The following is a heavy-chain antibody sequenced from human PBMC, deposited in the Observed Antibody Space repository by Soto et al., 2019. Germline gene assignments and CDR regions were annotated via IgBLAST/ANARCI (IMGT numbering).Heavy chain of an antibody. CDR3: ARDLSPYSDYYDESTSETWFDP. CDR2: ISKSGSII. CDR1: GFTFSDYY. V-gene: IGHV3-11*01. J-gene: IGHJ5*02. D-gene: IGHD3-16*01. Sequence: QVQLVASGGGLVQPGGSLRLSCAASGFTFSDYYMSWLRQPPGKGLEWVSYISKSGSIIHFADSVKGRFAISRDIAKNTLYLQMSSLRAEDTALYYCARDLSPYSDYYDESTSETWFDPWGQGTLVTVSS.